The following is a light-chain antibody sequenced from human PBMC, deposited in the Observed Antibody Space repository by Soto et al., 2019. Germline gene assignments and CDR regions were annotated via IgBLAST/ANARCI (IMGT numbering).Light chain of an antibody. Sequence: EIVLTQSPGPLSLSPGERSTLSCMASQSVSSSYLAWYQQNPGQAPRLLIYGASSRATGIPDRFSGSGSGTDFALTIIRLEPEDFAVYFCQQYGNSPRTFGQGTNVDI. CDR1: QSVSSSY. CDR3: QQYGNSPRT. V-gene: IGKV3-20*01. J-gene: IGKJ1*01. CDR2: GAS.